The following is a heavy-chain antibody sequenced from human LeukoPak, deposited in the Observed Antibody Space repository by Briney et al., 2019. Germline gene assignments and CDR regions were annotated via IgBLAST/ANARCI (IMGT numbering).Heavy chain of an antibody. CDR3: ARFADGYYWVDY. CDR2: IIPIFGTA. V-gene: IGHV1-69*13. Sequence: ASVKVSCKASGGTFSSYAINWVRQAPGQGLEWMGGIIPIFGTANYAQKFQGRVTITADESTSTAYMELSSLRSEDTAVYYCARFADGYYWVDYWGQGTLVTVSS. D-gene: IGHD1-20*01. J-gene: IGHJ4*02. CDR1: GGTFSSYA.